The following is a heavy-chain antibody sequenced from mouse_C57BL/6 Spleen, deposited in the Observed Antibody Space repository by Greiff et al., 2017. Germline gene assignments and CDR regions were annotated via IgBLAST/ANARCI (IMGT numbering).Heavy chain of an antibody. Sequence: ASGPGLVKPSQSLSLTCSVTGYSITSGYYWNWIRQFPGNKLEWMGYISYDGSNNYNPSLKNRISITRDTSKNQFFLKLNSVTTEDTATYDCARDERYYYEYDSSWFAYWGQGTLVTVSA. D-gene: IGHD2-4*01. CDR3: ARDERYYYEYDSSWFAY. J-gene: IGHJ3*01. V-gene: IGHV3-6*01. CDR2: ISYDGSN. CDR1: GYSITSGYY.